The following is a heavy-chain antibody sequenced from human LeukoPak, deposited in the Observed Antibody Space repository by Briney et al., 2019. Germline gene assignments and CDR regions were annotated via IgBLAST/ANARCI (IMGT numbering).Heavy chain of an antibody. D-gene: IGHD2-15*01. CDR1: GFTVSSNY. CDR3: ARERRYCSGDNCYSGHDY. J-gene: IGHJ4*02. Sequence: PGGSLRLSCAVSGFTVSSNYMSWVRQAPGKGLEWVSLIHSGGNTDYADSLKDRVTISRDNSKNIVNLQINSLRPEDTAVYYCARERRYCSGDNCYSGHDYWGQGTLVIVSS. V-gene: IGHV3-53*01. CDR2: IHSGGNT.